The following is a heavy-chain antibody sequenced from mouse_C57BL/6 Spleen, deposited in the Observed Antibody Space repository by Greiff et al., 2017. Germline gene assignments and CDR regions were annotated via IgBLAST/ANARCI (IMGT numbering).Heavy chain of an antibody. CDR1: GYTFTSYW. CDR3: ARGYEMDY. V-gene: IGHV1-69*01. Sequence: VQLQQPGAELVMPGASVKLSCKASGYTFTSYWMNWVKQRPGQGLEWIGELDPSDSYTNYNQKFKGKSTLTVDKSSSTAYMQLSSLTSEDSAVYYCARGYEMDYWGQGTSVTVSS. D-gene: IGHD2-3*01. CDR2: LDPSDSYT. J-gene: IGHJ4*01.